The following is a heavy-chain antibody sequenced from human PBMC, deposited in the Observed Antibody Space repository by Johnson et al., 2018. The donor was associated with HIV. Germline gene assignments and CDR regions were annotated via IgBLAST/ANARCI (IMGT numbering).Heavy chain of an antibody. D-gene: IGHD1-26*01. CDR2: IQYDATNR. CDR3: AKPLVGATRDDAFDV. Sequence: QVQLVESGGGVVQPGRSLRLSCAASGFTFSSYAMHWVRQAPGKGLEWVAFIQYDATNRYYVDSVKGRFTISRDNSKNTLFMQMNSLRGEDTAVYYCAKPLVGATRDDAFDVWGQGTMVTVSS. CDR1: GFTFSSYA. J-gene: IGHJ3*01. V-gene: IGHV3-30*04.